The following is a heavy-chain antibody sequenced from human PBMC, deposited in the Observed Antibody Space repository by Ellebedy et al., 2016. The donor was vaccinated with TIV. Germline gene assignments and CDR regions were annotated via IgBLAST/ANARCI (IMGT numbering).Heavy chain of an antibody. CDR3: ATLGMAPSDFDY. Sequence: ASVKVSCKVSGYTLTELSMHWVRQAPGKGLEWMGGFDPEDGETIFAQKFQGRVTMTEDTSTDTAYMELRSLRSEDTAVYYCATLGMAPSDFDYWGQGTLVTVSS. J-gene: IGHJ4*02. CDR1: GYTLTELS. V-gene: IGHV1-24*01. D-gene: IGHD1-26*01. CDR2: FDPEDGET.